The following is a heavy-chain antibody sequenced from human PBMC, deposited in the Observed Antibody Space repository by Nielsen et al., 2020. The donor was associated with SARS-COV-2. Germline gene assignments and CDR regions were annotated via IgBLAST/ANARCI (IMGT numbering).Heavy chain of an antibody. V-gene: IGHV1-69*13. CDR3: ARVPGILTGYIDNYFDY. D-gene: IGHD3-9*01. Sequence: SVKISCKASGYTFTSYGISWVRQAPGQGLEWMEGIIPIFGTANYAQKFQGRVTITADESTSTAYMELSSLRSEDTAVYYCARVPGILTGYIDNYFDYWGQGTLVTVSS. CDR1: GYTFTSYG. J-gene: IGHJ4*02. CDR2: IIPIFGTA.